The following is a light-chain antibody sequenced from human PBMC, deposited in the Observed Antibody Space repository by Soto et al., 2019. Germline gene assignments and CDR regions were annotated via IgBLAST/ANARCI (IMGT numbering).Light chain of an antibody. J-gene: IGKJ4*01. CDR1: QTVSSSY. CDR2: GAS. Sequence: EIVLTQSPGTLSLSPGERATLSCRASQTVSSSYLAWYQQKPGQAPRLLIYGASSRATGIPDRFSGSGSGTDAPLTIKRLEPEDFAVYYCQQYGSSPTFGGGTKVEIK. V-gene: IGKV3-20*01. CDR3: QQYGSSPT.